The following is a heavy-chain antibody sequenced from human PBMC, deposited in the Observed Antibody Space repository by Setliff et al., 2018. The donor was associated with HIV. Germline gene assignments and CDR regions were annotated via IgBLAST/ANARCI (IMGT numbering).Heavy chain of an antibody. CDR3: ARGIVWGSAYVYYFDS. D-gene: IGHD5-12*01. V-gene: IGHV1-18*01. J-gene: IGHJ4*02. CDR2: ISPNFGHT. Sequence: ASVKVSCKASGYTFTTYGISWVRQAPGHGLEWMGWISPNFGHTKYAQKFLDRVTMTVDAATSRAYMELKSLRSDDTAVYYCARGIVWGSAYVYYFDSWGQGTLVTVSS. CDR1: GYTFTTYG.